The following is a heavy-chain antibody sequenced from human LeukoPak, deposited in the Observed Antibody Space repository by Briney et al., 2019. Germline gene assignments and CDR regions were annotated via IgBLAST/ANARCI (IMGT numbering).Heavy chain of an antibody. D-gene: IGHD3-9*01. CDR2: IIPIFGTA. Sequence: SVKVSCKASGGTFSSYAISWVRQDPGQGLEWMGGIIPIFGTANYAQNFQGRVTITADKSTSTAYMELSSLRSEDTAVYYCARDSGIVLRYSFDPWGQGTLVTVSS. V-gene: IGHV1-69*06. CDR3: ARDSGIVLRYSFDP. CDR1: GGTFSSYA. J-gene: IGHJ5*02.